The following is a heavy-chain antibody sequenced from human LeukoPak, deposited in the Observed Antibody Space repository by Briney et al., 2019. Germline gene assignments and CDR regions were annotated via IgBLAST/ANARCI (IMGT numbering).Heavy chain of an antibody. Sequence: PSETLSLTCTVSDGSITNYYWSWIRQPPGKGLEWIGHIYYSGSTNYNPSLKSRVTISVDTSKNQFSLKLSSVTAADTAVYYCARVESYYDSSGYSYYFDYWGQGTLVTVSS. D-gene: IGHD3-22*01. CDR2: IYYSGST. J-gene: IGHJ4*02. CDR1: DGSITNYY. V-gene: IGHV4-59*01. CDR3: ARVESYYDSSGYSYYFDY.